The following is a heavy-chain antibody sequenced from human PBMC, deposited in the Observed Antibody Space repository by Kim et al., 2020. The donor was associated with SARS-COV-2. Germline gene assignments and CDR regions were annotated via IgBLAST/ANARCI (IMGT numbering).Heavy chain of an antibody. CDR3: ARDYDYVSTLGD. CDR1: GGTFSSYA. J-gene: IGHJ4*02. Sequence: SVKVSCKASGGTFSSYAISWVRQAPGQGLEWMGRIIPILGIANYAQKFQGRVTITADKSTSTAYMELSSLRSEDTAVYYCARDYDYVSTLGDWGQGTLVTVSS. V-gene: IGHV1-69*04. CDR2: IIPILGIA. D-gene: IGHD3-16*01.